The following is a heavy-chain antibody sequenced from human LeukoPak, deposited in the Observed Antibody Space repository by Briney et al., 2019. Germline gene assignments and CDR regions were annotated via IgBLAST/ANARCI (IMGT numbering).Heavy chain of an antibody. Sequence: PGGSLRLSCIASGFTFHDYAMHWVRQAPGKGLEWVSGLTWNGANIAYADSVRGRFTVSRDNAKNSLYLQMNSLRAEDAALYYCARDIGSSWYYYYYGIDVWGHGTTVTVSS. D-gene: IGHD6-13*01. V-gene: IGHV3-9*01. CDR1: GFTFHDYA. CDR3: ARDIGSSWYYYYYGIDV. CDR2: LTWNGANI. J-gene: IGHJ6*02.